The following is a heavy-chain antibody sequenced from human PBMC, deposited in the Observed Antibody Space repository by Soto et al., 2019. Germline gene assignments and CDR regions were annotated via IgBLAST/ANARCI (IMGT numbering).Heavy chain of an antibody. Sequence: PSETLSLTCTVSGGSISSYYWSWIRQPPGKGLEWIGYIYYSGSTNYNPSLKSRVTISVDTSKNQFSLKLSSVTAADTAVYYCARHTVAGDRYYFDYWGQGSLVTVSS. J-gene: IGHJ4*02. CDR1: GGSISSYY. V-gene: IGHV4-59*08. CDR3: ARHTVAGDRYYFDY. CDR2: IYYSGST. D-gene: IGHD6-19*01.